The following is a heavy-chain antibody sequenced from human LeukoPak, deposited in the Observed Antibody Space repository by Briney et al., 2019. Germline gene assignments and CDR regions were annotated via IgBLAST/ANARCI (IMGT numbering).Heavy chain of an antibody. V-gene: IGHV4-39*07. CDR2: IYYSGST. D-gene: IGHD4-17*01. Sequence: SETLSLTCTVSGGSISSSSYYWGWIRQPPGKGLEWIGSIYYSGSTYYNPSLKSRVTISVDTSKNQFSLKLSSVTAADTAVYYCAKDRGTVSWSQYYYYYGMDVWGQGTTVTVSS. CDR1: GGSISSSSYY. J-gene: IGHJ6*02. CDR3: AKDRGTVSWSQYYYYYGMDV.